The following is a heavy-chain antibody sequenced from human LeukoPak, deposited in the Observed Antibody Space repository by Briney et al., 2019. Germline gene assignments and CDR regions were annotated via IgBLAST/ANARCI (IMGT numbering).Heavy chain of an antibody. CDR3: ARAGPPAFDP. Sequence: GGSLRLSCAASGFTFSNYAMSWVRQAPGKGLEWVSAISGSGDRSYYTDSAKGRFTISRDNSKNTLYLQMNSLRAEDTAVYYRARAGPPAFDPWGQGTLVTVSS. CDR2: ISGSGDRS. CDR1: GFTFSNYA. V-gene: IGHV3-23*01. J-gene: IGHJ5*02.